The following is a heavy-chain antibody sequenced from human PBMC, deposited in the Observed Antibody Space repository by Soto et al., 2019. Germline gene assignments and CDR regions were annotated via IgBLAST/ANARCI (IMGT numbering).Heavy chain of an antibody. CDR1: GYRFTNYW. CDR3: PLTGTMASI. J-gene: IGHJ4*02. V-gene: IGHV5-10-1*01. CDR2: IDPSDSYT. Sequence: PGESLKISCKGSGYRFTNYWINWVRQMPGKGLEWMGKIDPSDSYTNYSPSFQGHVTMSADKSISTAYLQWSSLKASDTAIYYCPLTGTMASIWGQGTLVTVSS. D-gene: IGHD3-10*01.